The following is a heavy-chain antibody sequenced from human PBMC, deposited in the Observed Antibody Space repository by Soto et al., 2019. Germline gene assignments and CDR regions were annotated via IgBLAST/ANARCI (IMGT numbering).Heavy chain of an antibody. J-gene: IGHJ4*02. CDR1: GFTFTNYG. CDR2: ISNDGSKK. V-gene: IGHV3-30*03. Sequence: QVQLVESGGGVVQPGTSLRLSCAASGFTFTNYGMHWVRQARGKGLEWVATISNDGSKKYNADSVKGRFTISRDKYKNMLDLQMNSLRPEATAVYYCARDWDYRGDLDYWGQGTLVTVSS. D-gene: IGHD3-10*01. CDR3: ARDWDYRGDLDY.